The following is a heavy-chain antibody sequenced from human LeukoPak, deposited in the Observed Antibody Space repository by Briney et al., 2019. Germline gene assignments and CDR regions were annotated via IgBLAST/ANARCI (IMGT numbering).Heavy chain of an antibody. J-gene: IGHJ4*02. CDR2: IIPIFGTA. CDR3: ARTDDSRTPFFDY. D-gene: IGHD3-22*01. CDR1: GGTFSSYA. V-gene: IGHV1-69*13. Sequence: GASVKVSCKASGGTFSSYAISWVRQAPGQELEWMGGIIPIFGTANYAQKFQGRVTITADESTSTAYMELSSLRSEDTAVYYCARTDDSRTPFFDYWGQGTLVTVSS.